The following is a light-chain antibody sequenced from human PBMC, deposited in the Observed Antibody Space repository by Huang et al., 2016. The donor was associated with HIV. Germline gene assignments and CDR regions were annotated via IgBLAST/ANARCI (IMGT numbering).Light chain of an antibody. V-gene: IGKV3-11*01. Sequence: EIVLTQSPATLSLSPGERATLSCRASQSVSSYLAWYQQKPGQDPRLLIYDAYNRATGIPARFSGSGSGTDFTLTISSLEPEDFAVYYCQQRSNWPPAFGQGTRLEMK. CDR2: DAY. J-gene: IGKJ5*01. CDR3: QQRSNWPPA. CDR1: QSVSSY.